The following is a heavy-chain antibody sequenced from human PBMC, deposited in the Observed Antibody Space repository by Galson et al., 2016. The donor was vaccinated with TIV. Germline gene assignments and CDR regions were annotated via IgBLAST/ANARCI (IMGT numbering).Heavy chain of an antibody. CDR2: ILYDGSSQ. Sequence: SLRLSCAASGFTFSHFGMHWVRQSPGKGLEWLAVILYDGSSQFYADSVEGRFAISRDNSKNTLYLQMNSLGAEDTALYYCAKSGDSRSIDSWGQGTLVTVSP. V-gene: IGHV3-30*18. CDR3: AKSGDSRSIDS. J-gene: IGHJ4*02. CDR1: GFTFSHFG. D-gene: IGHD3-22*01.